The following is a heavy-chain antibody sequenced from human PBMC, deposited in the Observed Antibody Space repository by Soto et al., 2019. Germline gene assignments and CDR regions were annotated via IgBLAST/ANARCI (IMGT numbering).Heavy chain of an antibody. D-gene: IGHD2-15*01. Sequence: GASVKVSCKASGYTFTSYYIYWVRQATGQGLEWMGWMNPNSGNTGYAQKFQGRVTMTRNTSISTAYMELSSLRSEDTAVYYCARGRGCSGGSCYENWFDPWGQGTLVTVSS. V-gene: IGHV1-8*01. CDR2: MNPNSGNT. CDR3: ARGRGCSGGSCYENWFDP. J-gene: IGHJ5*02. CDR1: GYTFTSYY.